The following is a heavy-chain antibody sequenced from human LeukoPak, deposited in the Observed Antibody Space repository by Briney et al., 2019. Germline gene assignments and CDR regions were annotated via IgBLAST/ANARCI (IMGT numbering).Heavy chain of an antibody. J-gene: IGHJ4*02. Sequence: SETLSLTCTVSGGSISSSSYYWGWIRQPPGKGLEWIGSIYYSGSTYYNPSLKSRVTISVDTSKNQFPLKLSSVTAADTAVYYCARGWRGSYYDYWGQGTLVTVSS. D-gene: IGHD1-26*01. CDR2: IYYSGST. V-gene: IGHV4-39*06. CDR1: GGSISSSSYY. CDR3: ARGWRGSYYDY.